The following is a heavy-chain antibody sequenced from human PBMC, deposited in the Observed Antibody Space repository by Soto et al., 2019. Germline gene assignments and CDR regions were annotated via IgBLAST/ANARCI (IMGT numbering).Heavy chain of an antibody. D-gene: IGHD2-15*01. V-gene: IGHV1-69*01. CDR3: ARAIVVVVAAIPYYYGMDV. CDR1: GGTFSSYA. Sequence: QVQLVQSGAEAKKPGSSVKVSCKASGGTFSSYAISWVRQAPGQGLEWMGGIIPNFGTAHYAQKFQGRVTITADESTSTAYMELSSLRSEDTAVYYCARAIVVVVAAIPYYYGMDVWGQGTTVTVSS. J-gene: IGHJ6*02. CDR2: IIPNFGTA.